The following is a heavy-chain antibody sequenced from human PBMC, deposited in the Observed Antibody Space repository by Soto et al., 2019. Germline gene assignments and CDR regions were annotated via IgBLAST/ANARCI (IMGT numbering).Heavy chain of an antibody. Sequence: SVKVSCKXSGGTFSSYAISWMRQAPGQGLEWMGGIIPIFGTANYAQKFQGRVTITADESTSTAYMELSSLRSEDTAVYYCARDGELETLGRNYYYGMDVWGQGTTVTVSS. V-gene: IGHV1-69*13. CDR2: IIPIFGTA. CDR1: GGTFSSYA. J-gene: IGHJ6*02. D-gene: IGHD1-1*01. CDR3: ARDGELETLGRNYYYGMDV.